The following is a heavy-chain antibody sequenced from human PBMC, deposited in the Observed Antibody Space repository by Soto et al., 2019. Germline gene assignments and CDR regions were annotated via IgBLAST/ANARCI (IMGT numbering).Heavy chain of an antibody. J-gene: IGHJ5*02. CDR3: AMEEVGATSDHNWFDP. V-gene: IGHV1-3*01. Sequence: QVQLVQSGAEVKKPGASVKVSCKASGYTFTSYAMHWVRQAPGQRLEWMGWINAGNGNTKYSQKFQGRGTITRDTSASTAYMELSSLRSEDTAVYYCAMEEVGATSDHNWFDPWGQGTLVTVSS. CDR1: GYTFTSYA. D-gene: IGHD1-26*01. CDR2: INAGNGNT.